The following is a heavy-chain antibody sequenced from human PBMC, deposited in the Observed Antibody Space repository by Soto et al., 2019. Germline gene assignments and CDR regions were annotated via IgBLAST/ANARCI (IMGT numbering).Heavy chain of an antibody. D-gene: IGHD1-26*01. V-gene: IGHV4-59*12. Sequence: SETLSLTCTVSGGSISSYYWSWIRQPPGKGLEWIGYIYYSGSTNYNPSLKSRVTISVDTSKNQFSLQLNSVTPEDTAVYYCAREGGELTAWSDAFDIWGQGTMVTVSS. CDR3: AREGGELTAWSDAFDI. CDR1: GGSISSYY. J-gene: IGHJ3*02. CDR2: IYYSGST.